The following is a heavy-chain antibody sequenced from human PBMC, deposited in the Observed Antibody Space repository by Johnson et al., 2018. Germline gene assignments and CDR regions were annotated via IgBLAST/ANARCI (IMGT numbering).Heavy chain of an antibody. J-gene: IGHJ3*01. CDR3: AKDIEIMTGNHPPEGAFDV. CDR1: GFTFNSYG. CDR2: ISYVGSNK. V-gene: IGHV3-30*18. D-gene: IGHD3-9*01. Sequence: VQLLESGGGVVQPGRSLRLSCAASGFTFNSYGMHWVRQAPGKGLEGVALISYVGSNKYYADSVNGGCPISRDKSKKTVYLQMNGLRAEDTALYYCAKDIEIMTGNHPPEGAFDVWGPGTMVTVSS.